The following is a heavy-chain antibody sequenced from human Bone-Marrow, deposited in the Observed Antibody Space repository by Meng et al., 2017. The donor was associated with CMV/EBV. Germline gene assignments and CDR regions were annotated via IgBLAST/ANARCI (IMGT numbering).Heavy chain of an antibody. Sequence: ASVKVSCKASGYTFTGYYMHWVRQAPGQGLEWMGWINPNSGGTNYAQKFQGRVTMTRDTSISTAYMELSRLRSDDTAVYYCARDWSSRDYYDGWFDPWGQGTLVTVSS. V-gene: IGHV1-2*02. J-gene: IGHJ5*02. D-gene: IGHD3-22*01. CDR3: ARDWSSRDYYDGWFDP. CDR1: GYTFTGYY. CDR2: INPNSGGT.